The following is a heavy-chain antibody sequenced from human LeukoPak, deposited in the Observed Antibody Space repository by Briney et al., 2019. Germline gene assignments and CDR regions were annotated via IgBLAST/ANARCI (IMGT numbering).Heavy chain of an antibody. V-gene: IGHV4-59*01. D-gene: IGHD3-3*01. Sequence: SETLSLTCTVSGGSISTYYWSWIRQPPGKGLEWIGYVDYSGSTNYNPSLKSRVTISVDTSNNQFSLRLSSVTAADTAVYYCAREGGFYRPLDYSGQGTLVTVSS. CDR1: GGSISTYY. J-gene: IGHJ4*02. CDR3: AREGGFYRPLDY. CDR2: VDYSGST.